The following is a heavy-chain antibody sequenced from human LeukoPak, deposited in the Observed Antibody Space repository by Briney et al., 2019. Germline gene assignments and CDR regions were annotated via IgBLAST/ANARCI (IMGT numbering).Heavy chain of an antibody. CDR1: GGTFSSYA. V-gene: IGHV1-69*13. Sequence: ASVKVSCKASGGTFSSYAISWVRQAPGQGLEWMGGIIPIFGTANYAQKFQGRVTITADESTSTAYMGLRSLRSDDTAVYYCATLTPPYTYCSGGSCYSSYRIRAFDIWGQGTMVTVSS. CDR2: IIPIFGTA. J-gene: IGHJ3*02. D-gene: IGHD2-15*01. CDR3: ATLTPPYTYCSGGSCYSSYRIRAFDI.